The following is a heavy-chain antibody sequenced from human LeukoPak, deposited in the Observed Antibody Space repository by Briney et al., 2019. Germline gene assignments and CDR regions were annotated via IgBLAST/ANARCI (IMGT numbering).Heavy chain of an antibody. J-gene: IGHJ4*02. CDR3: ARVTPESSGYYFDY. CDR1: GGSISSGGYY. V-gene: IGHV4-31*03. Sequence: SETLSLTCTVSGGSISSGGYYWSWIRRHPGKGLEWIGYIYYSRTTYYNPSLKSRVTISVDTSKNQFSLKLSSVTAADTAVYYCARVTPESSGYYFDYWGQGTLVTVSS. D-gene: IGHD3-22*01. CDR2: IYYSRTT.